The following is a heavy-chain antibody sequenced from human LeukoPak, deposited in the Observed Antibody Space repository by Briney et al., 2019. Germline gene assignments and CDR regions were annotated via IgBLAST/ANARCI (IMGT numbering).Heavy chain of an antibody. Sequence: KPSETLSLTCTVSGGSISSYSWSWIRQPPGKGLEWIGCIYYTGSTNCNPSLKSRVTISVDTSRNQFSLKLSSVTAADTAVYYCARNTVTSWNWFDPWGQGTLVAVSS. CDR2: IYYTGST. V-gene: IGHV4-59*01. J-gene: IGHJ5*02. D-gene: IGHD4-17*01. CDR1: GGSISSYS. CDR3: ARNTVTSWNWFDP.